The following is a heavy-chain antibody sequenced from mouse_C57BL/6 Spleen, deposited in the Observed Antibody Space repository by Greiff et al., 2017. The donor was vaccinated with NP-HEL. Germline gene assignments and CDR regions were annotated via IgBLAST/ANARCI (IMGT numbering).Heavy chain of an antibody. Sequence: QVQLQQSGAELVRPGASVKLSCKASGYTFTDYYINWVKQRPGQGLEWIARIDPGSGNTYYNEKFKGKATLTAEQSSSTAYMQLSSLTSEDSAVYFCAREGDYPYYYAMDYWGQGTSVTVSS. J-gene: IGHJ4*01. CDR3: AREGDYPYYYAMDY. CDR1: GYTFTDYY. D-gene: IGHD2-4*01. CDR2: IDPGSGNT. V-gene: IGHV1-76*01.